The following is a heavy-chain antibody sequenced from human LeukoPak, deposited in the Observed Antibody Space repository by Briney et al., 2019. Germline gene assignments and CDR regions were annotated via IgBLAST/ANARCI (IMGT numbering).Heavy chain of an antibody. Sequence: GGSLRLSCAASGFSFSDYYMSWIRQAPGKGLEWVSYISSSGSTIYYADSVKGRFTISRDNAKNSLYLQMNSLRAEDTAVYYCARDPDYAPAYYYYGMDVWGQGTTVTVSS. CDR2: ISSSGSTI. D-gene: IGHD4-17*01. CDR3: ARDPDYAPAYYYYGMDV. V-gene: IGHV3-11*01. CDR1: GFSFSDYY. J-gene: IGHJ6*02.